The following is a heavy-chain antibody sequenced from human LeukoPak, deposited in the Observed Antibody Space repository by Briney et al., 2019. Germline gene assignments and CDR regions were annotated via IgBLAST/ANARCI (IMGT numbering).Heavy chain of an antibody. CDR2: IYHSGST. CDR3: AREGYSSGPFDY. Sequence: SETLSLTCAVYGGSFSGYYWSWIRQPPGKGLEWIGEIYHSGSTNYNPSLKSRVTISVDKSKNQFSLKLSSVTAADTAVYYCAREGYSSGPFDYWGQGTLVTVSS. V-gene: IGHV4-34*01. D-gene: IGHD6-19*01. J-gene: IGHJ4*02. CDR1: GGSFSGYY.